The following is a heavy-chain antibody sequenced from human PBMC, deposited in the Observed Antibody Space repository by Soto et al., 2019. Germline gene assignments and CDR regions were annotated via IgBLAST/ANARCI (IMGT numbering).Heavy chain of an antibody. CDR3: AKGGVQYQTNYMDV. Sequence: GGSLRLSCAASGFTFSSYAMSWVRQAPGKGLEWVSAISGSGGSTYYADSVKGRFTISRDNSKNTLYLQMNSLRAEDTAVYYCAKGGVQYQTNYMDVWGKGTTVTVSS. CDR2: ISGSGGST. CDR1: GFTFSSYA. D-gene: IGHD2-2*01. V-gene: IGHV3-23*01. J-gene: IGHJ6*03.